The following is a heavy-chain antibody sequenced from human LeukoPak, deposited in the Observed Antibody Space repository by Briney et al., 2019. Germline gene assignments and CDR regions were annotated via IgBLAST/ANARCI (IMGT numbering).Heavy chain of an antibody. CDR1: GFTFSSYA. CDR2: ISGSGGST. CDR3: AKEPPYSSSWDIYYFDY. D-gene: IGHD6-6*01. V-gene: IGHV3-23*01. Sequence: GGSLRLSCAASGFTFSSYAMSWVRQAPGKGLEWVSAISGSGGSTYYADSVKGRFTISRDNSKNTLYLQMNSLRAEDTAVYYCAKEPPYSSSWDIYYFDYWGQGTLVTVSS. J-gene: IGHJ4*02.